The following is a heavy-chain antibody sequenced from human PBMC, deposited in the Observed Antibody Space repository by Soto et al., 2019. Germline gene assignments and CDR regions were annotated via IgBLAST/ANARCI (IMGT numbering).Heavy chain of an antibody. CDR2: IYHSGST. D-gene: IGHD2-8*01. CDR1: GCSISSSNW. CDR3: ASSDIVPFMDV. V-gene: IGHV4-4*02. J-gene: IGHJ6*02. Sequence: SETLSLTCAVSGCSISSSNWWSWVRQPPGKGLEWIGEIYHSGSTNYNPSLKSRVTISVDKSKNQFSLKLSSVTAADTAVYYCASSDIVPFMDVWGQGTTVTVSS.